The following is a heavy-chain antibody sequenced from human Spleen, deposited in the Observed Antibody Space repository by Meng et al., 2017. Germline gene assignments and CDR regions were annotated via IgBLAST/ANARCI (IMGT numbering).Heavy chain of an antibody. Sequence: QVPLVESGPEVKKPVDPVTVSCKASGYTFPDYWLHWVRRAPGQGLEWMGRSNPKSGDTHYAQRFQGRVTMTGDTSISTAYMELSGLRSDDTAMYYCARDEDISAAGKLFGDSWGQGTLVTVSS. V-gene: IGHV1-2*06. CDR3: ARDEDISAAGKLFGDS. D-gene: IGHD6-25*01. CDR1: GYTFPDYW. J-gene: IGHJ4*02. CDR2: SNPKSGDT.